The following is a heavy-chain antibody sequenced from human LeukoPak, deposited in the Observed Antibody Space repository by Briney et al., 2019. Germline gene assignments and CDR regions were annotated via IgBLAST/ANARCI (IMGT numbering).Heavy chain of an antibody. D-gene: IGHD3-10*01. CDR2: ISAYNGNT. CDR1: GDTFTSYG. V-gene: IGHV1-18*01. J-gene: IGHJ6*02. Sequence: ASVKVSCKASGDTFTSYGISWVRQAPGQGLEWMGWISAYNGNTNYAQKLQGRVTMTTDTSTSTAYMELRSLRSDDTAVYYCARDRYYYGSGSYYGMDVWGQGTTVTVSS. CDR3: ARDRYYYGSGSYYGMDV.